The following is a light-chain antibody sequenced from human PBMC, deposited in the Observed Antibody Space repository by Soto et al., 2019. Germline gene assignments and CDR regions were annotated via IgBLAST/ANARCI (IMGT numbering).Light chain of an antibody. J-gene: IGKJ1*01. CDR1: QSISSW. Sequence: IQMPQSTSTLSASVGDRVAITSRARQSISSWLAWYQQKPGKAPNLLIYDASSLESGVPSRFSGSGSGTEFTLTISRLQPDDFATYYCQQYGSYSRTFGQGTKVDIK. V-gene: IGKV1-5*01. CDR2: DAS. CDR3: QQYGSYSRT.